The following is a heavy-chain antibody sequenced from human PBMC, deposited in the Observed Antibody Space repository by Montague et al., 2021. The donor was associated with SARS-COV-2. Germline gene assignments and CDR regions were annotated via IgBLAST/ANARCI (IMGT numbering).Heavy chain of an antibody. CDR3: ARRRDRSTVVSPAVFDL. V-gene: IGHV4-39*01. D-gene: IGHD4-23*01. CDR1: SASISSRSYC. Sequence: SETLSLTCSVSSASISSRSYCWAWIRQSPGKGLEWIGNICYGGSTYYNPSLRSRVAMSAETSKSQFSLKLYSVTAADTSIYYCARRRDRSTVVSPAVFDLWGQGTMVIVSS. CDR2: ICYGGST. J-gene: IGHJ3*01.